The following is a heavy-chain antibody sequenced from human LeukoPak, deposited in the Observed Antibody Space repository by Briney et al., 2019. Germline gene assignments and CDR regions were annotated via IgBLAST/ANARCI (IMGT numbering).Heavy chain of an antibody. CDR2: TYYRSKWYD. J-gene: IGHJ6*02. CDR1: GNSVYNNSAA. V-gene: IGHV6-1*01. CDR3: TREQGSMDV. Sequence: SQTLSLTCAISGNSVYNNSAAWNWLRQSPSRGLEWQGRTYYRSKWYDDYAVSVKSRITIKPDTSKNLFSLQLNSETPEDTAVYYCTREQGSMDVWGQGTTVTVSS.